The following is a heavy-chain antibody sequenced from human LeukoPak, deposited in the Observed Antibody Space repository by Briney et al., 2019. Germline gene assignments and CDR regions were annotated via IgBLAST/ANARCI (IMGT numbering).Heavy chain of an antibody. CDR3: ATEGGRSYYLY. V-gene: IGHV1-24*01. J-gene: IGHJ4*02. CDR1: GHTLTELA. D-gene: IGHD1-26*01. Sequence: ASVKVSCKASGHTLTELAIHWVRQAPGKGLEWMGGFDPEDGQTICAQKFQGRVTVTEDTSTDTAYMELSSLGSEDTAVYYCATEGGRSYYLYWGQGTLVTVSS. CDR2: FDPEDGQT.